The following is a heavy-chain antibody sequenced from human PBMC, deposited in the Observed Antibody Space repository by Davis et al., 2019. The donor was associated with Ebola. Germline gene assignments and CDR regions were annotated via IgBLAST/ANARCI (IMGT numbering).Heavy chain of an antibody. D-gene: IGHD2/OR15-2a*01. CDR2: INGGGGGT. V-gene: IGHV3-23*01. Sequence: GGSLRLSCAASGFTFSSYWMHWVRQAPGQGLEWVSSINGGGGGTYYADSVKGRFTISRDNSKDTLFLQMNSLRAEDTAVYYCAKGPDSTSKRYNDYWGQGTLVTVSS. J-gene: IGHJ4*02. CDR1: GFTFSSYW. CDR3: AKGPDSTSKRYNDY.